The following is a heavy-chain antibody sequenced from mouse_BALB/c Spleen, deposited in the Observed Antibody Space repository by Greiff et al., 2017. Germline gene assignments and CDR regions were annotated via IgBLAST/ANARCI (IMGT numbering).Heavy chain of an antibody. Sequence: EVHLVESGGGLVKPGGSLKLSCAASGFAFSSYDMSWVRQTPEKRLEWVAYISSGGGSTYYPDTVKGRFTISRDNAKNTLYLQMSSLKSEDTAMYYCARSTMINIDVWGAGTTVTVSS. CDR1: GFAFSSYD. V-gene: IGHV5-12-1*01. D-gene: IGHD2-4*01. CDR2: ISSGGGST. J-gene: IGHJ1*01. CDR3: ARSTMINIDV.